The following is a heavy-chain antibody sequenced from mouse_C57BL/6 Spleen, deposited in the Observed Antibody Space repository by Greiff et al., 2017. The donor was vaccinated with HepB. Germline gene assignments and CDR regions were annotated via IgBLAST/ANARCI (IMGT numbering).Heavy chain of an antibody. CDR2: INPGSGGT. CDR1: GYAFTNYL. J-gene: IGHJ2*01. CDR3: ARSGGFDY. Sequence: VMLVESGAELVRPGTSVKVSCKASGYAFTNYLIEWVKQRPGQGLEWIGVINPGSGGTNYNEKFKGKATLTADKSSSTAYMQLSSLTSEDSAVYFCARSGGFDYWGQGTTLTVSS. V-gene: IGHV1-54*01. D-gene: IGHD3-1*01.